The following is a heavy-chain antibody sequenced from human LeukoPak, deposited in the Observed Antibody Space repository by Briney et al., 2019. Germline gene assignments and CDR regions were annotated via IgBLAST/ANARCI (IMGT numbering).Heavy chain of an antibody. CDR3: AKDLVRGITMVRGVIIIDY. CDR2: ISGSGGST. D-gene: IGHD3-10*01. V-gene: IGHV3-23*01. Sequence: GSLRLSCAASGFTFSSYAMSWVRQAPGKGPEWVSAISGSGGSTYYADSVKGRFTISRDNSKNTLYLQMNSLRAEDTAVYYCAKDLVRGITMVRGVIIIDYWGQGTLVTVSS. J-gene: IGHJ4*02. CDR1: GFTFSSYA.